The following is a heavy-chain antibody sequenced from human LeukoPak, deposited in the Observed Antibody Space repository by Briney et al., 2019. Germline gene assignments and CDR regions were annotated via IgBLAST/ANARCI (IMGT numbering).Heavy chain of an antibody. CDR3: ARAPHRNLLLNYDYVFDY. J-gene: IGHJ4*02. D-gene: IGHD3-16*01. CDR1: GYTFTSYD. V-gene: IGHV1-8*03. Sequence: ASVKVSCKASGYTFTSYDINWVRQASGQGLEWMGWMNPNSGNTDYAQKFQGRVTFTRDTSITTAYMELSSLGSEDAAVYYCARAPHRNLLLNYDYVFDYWGQGTLVTVPS. CDR2: MNPNSGNT.